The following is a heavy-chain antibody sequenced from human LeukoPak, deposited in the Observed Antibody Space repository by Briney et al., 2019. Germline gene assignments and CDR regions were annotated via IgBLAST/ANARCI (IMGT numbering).Heavy chain of an antibody. D-gene: IGHD1-7*01. J-gene: IGHJ5*02. CDR1: GFTFSSYA. CDR2: ISGSGGST. Sequence: PGGSLRLSCAASGFTFSSYAMSWVRQAPGKGLEWVSAISGSGGSTYYADSVKGRFTISRDNAKDSLYLQMNSPRAEDTAVYYCASGNRELRFSFQSDAAWFDPWGQGTLVTVSS. CDR3: ASGNRELRFSFQSDAAWFDP. V-gene: IGHV3-23*01.